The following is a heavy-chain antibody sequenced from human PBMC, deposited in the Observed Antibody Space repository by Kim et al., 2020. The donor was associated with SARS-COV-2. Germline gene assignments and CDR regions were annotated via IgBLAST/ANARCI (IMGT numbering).Heavy chain of an antibody. CDR2: ISYDGSNK. D-gene: IGHD3-10*01. J-gene: IGHJ3*02. CDR1: GFTFSSYG. Sequence: GGSLRLSCAASGFTFSSYGMHWVRQAPGKGLEWVAVISYDGSNKYYADSVKGRFTISRDNSKNTLYLQMNSLRAEDTAVYYCARASRDIWFGELLRVMVDACDIWGQGTMVTVPS. CDR3: ARASRDIWFGELLRVMVDACDI. V-gene: IGHV3-33*05.